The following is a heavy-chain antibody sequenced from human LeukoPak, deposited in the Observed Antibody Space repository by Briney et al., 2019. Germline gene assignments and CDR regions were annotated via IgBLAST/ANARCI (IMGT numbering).Heavy chain of an antibody. CDR1: GGSFSGYY. CDR2: INHSGST. Sequence: RASEILSLTCAVYGGSFSGYYWSWIRQPPGKGLEWIGEINHSGSTNYNLSLKSRVTISVDTSKNRFSLKLSSVTAADTAVYYCARAPKIFNYDFWSGNYRSYFDYWGQGPLVTVSS. D-gene: IGHD3-3*01. V-gene: IGHV4-34*01. J-gene: IGHJ4*02. CDR3: ARAPKIFNYDFWSGNYRSYFDY.